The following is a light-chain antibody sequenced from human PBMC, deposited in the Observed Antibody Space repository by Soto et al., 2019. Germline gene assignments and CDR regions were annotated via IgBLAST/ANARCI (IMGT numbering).Light chain of an antibody. Sequence: EIVMTQSPATLSVSPWERATLSCRASQSVSSNLAWYQQKPGQAPRLLIYGASTRATGIPARFSGSGSGTEFTLTISSLEPEDFGVFYCQQRFDWPKITFGQGTRLEIK. CDR2: GAS. CDR3: QQRFDWPKIT. J-gene: IGKJ5*01. CDR1: QSVSSN. V-gene: IGKV3-15*01.